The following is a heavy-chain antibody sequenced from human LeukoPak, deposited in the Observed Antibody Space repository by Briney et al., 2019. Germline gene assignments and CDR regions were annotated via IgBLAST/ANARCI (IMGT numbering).Heavy chain of an antibody. D-gene: IGHD3-10*01. V-gene: IGHV3-48*02. CDR3: ARAYYGSGSYYNDY. J-gene: IGHJ4*02. Sequence: PGGSLRLSCAASGFTFSSFSMNWVRQAPGKGLEWVSFIGTTSSGIYYADSVKGRFTISRDNAKNSLYLQMNSPRDEDTAVYYCARAYYGSGSYYNDYWGQGTLVTVSS. CDR2: IGTTSSGI. CDR1: GFTFSSFS.